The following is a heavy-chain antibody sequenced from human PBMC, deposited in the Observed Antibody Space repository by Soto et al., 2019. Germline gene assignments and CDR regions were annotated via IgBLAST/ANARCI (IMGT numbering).Heavy chain of an antibody. D-gene: IGHD3-10*01. V-gene: IGHV4-31*03. Sequence: PSETLSLTCTVSGGSISSGGYYWSWIRQHPGKGLEWIGYIYYSGSTYYNPSLKSRVTISVDTSKNQFSLKLSSVTAADTAVYYCARVNYYGSGSYLDRASEKYYFDYWGQGTLVTVSS. J-gene: IGHJ4*02. CDR2: IYYSGST. CDR1: GGSISSGGYY. CDR3: ARVNYYGSGSYLDRASEKYYFDY.